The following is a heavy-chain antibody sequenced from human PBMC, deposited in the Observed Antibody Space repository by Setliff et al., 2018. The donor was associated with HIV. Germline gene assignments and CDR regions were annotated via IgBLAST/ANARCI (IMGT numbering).Heavy chain of an antibody. D-gene: IGHD5-18*01. V-gene: IGHV3-49*04. J-gene: IGHJ6*03. CDR2: IGSKAYGGTT. CDR1: GFTFGDYA. Sequence: GALRLSCAASGFTFGDYAMNWVRQTPGKGLEWVGFIGSKAYGGTTEYAASVKGRFTISRDDSKSIAFLQMYSLKTEDTAVYYCSRLRGYSFGLASYYYYYMDVWGKGTTVTVSS. CDR3: SRLRGYSFGLASYYYYYMDV.